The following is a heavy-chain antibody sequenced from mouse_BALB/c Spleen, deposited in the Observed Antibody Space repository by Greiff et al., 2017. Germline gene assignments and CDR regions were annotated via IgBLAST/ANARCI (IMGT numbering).Heavy chain of an antibody. J-gene: IGHJ1*01. CDR2: IYPGSGNT. Sequence: VQVVESGAELVRPGTSVKISCKASGYAFTNYWLGWVKQRPGHGLEWIGDIYPGSGNTYYNEKFKGKATLTADKSSSTAYMQLSSLTSEDSAVYFCAREGGYFDVWGAGTTVTVSS. CDR1: GYAFTNYW. CDR3: AREGGYFDV. V-gene: IGHV1-63*01.